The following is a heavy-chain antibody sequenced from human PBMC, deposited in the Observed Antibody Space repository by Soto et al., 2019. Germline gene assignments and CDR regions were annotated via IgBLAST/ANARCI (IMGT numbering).Heavy chain of an antibody. V-gene: IGHV1-18*01. D-gene: IGHD3-3*01. CDR1: GYTFTSYG. J-gene: IGHJ6*02. CDR3: ARDRPPNYDFWSGYRSVYYYYGMDV. Sequence: ASVKVSCKASGYTFTSYGISWVRQAPGQGLERMGWISAYNGNTNYAQKLQGRVTMTTDTSTSTAYMELRSLRSDDTAVYYCARDRPPNYDFWSGYRSVYYYYGMDVWGQGTTVTVSS. CDR2: ISAYNGNT.